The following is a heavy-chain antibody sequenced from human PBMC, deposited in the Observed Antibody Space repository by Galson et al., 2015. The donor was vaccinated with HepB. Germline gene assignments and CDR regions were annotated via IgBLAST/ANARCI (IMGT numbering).Heavy chain of an antibody. V-gene: IGHV1-18*04. J-gene: IGHJ3*02. CDR3: ARVLRGGSAFDI. CDR2: ISGYNGNT. CDR1: GYTFTGYY. D-gene: IGHD3-16*01. Sequence: SVKVSCKASGYTFTGYYMHWVRQAPGQGLEWMGWISGYNGNTNYAQKLQGRVTMTTDTSTTTAYMELRSLRSDDTAVYYCARVLRGGSAFDIWGQGTIVTVSS.